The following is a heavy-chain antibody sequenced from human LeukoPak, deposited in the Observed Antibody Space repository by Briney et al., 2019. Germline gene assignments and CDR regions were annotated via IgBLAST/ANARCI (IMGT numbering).Heavy chain of an antibody. V-gene: IGHV4-31*03. J-gene: IGHJ5*02. CDR1: GGSISSGGYY. CDR3: ARGWAENWFDP. CDR2: IYYSGST. Sequence: PSQTLSLTCTVSGGSISSGGYYWSWIRQHPGKGLEWIGYIYYSGSTYYNPSLKSRVTISVDTSKNQFSLKLSSATAADTAVYYCARGWAENWFDPWGQGTLVTVSS. D-gene: IGHD3-16*01.